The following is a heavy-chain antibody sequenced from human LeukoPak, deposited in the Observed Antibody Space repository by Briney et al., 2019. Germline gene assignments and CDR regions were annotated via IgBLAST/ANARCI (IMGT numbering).Heavy chain of an antibody. CDR1: GFTFRNFV. CDR3: AKYKGAALYYHYGLDV. J-gene: IGHJ6*02. D-gene: IGHD1-14*01. Sequence: PGRSLRLSCAASGFTFRNFVIHWVRQAPGKGLEGVAGILNDGSNTDYADSVKGRFTVSRDNSENTLYLQMNSLRDEDTAVYYCAKYKGAALYYHYGLDVWGPGTTVIVSS. CDR2: ILNDGSNT. V-gene: IGHV3-30*18.